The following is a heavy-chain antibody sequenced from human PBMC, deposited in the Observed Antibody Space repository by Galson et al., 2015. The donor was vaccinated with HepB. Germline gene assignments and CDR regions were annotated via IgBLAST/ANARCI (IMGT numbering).Heavy chain of an antibody. V-gene: IGHV3-74*01. CDR2: INNDGSGT. Sequence: SLRLSCAASGFTFSGLWMHWVRQTPGKGLVWVSRINNDGSGTSYADSVKGRFTISRDNAKNTLYLQMDSPRAEDTAVYYCASSRNYAAGSRIDPWGQGTLVTVSS. CDR1: GFTFSGLW. D-gene: IGHD3-10*01. J-gene: IGHJ5*02. CDR3: ASSRNYAAGSRIDP.